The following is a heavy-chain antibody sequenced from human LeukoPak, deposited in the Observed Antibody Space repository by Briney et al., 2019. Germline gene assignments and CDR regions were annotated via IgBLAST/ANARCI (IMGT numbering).Heavy chain of an antibody. J-gene: IGHJ4*02. CDR1: GDSISSDNFW. Sequence: SETLSLTCTVSGDSISSDNFWWGWIRQPPGKGLEWLGIIFHKGTTHYNSSLKSRVSVSVDTSKNQFSLRLYAMTAEDTAVYYCARQLGLGVWALDYWGQGTLVTVSS. V-gene: IGHV4-39*01. CDR3: ARQLGLGVWALDY. D-gene: IGHD5/OR15-5a*01. CDR2: IFHKGTT.